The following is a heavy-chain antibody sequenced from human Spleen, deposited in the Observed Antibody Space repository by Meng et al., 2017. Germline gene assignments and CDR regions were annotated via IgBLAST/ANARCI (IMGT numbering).Heavy chain of an antibody. D-gene: IGHD1-14*01. CDR3: ASGPRGPDQMYYFDY. J-gene: IGHJ4*02. CDR1: GGSISSGGYY. CDR2: IYYSGST. Sequence: QVPRQESGPGLVKPSQTLSLTCTVYGGSISSGGYYWSWIRQHPGKGLEWIGYIYYSGSTYYNPSLKGRVTISVDKSKNQFSLKLSSVTAADTAVYYCASGPRGPDQMYYFDYWGQGTLVTVSS. V-gene: IGHV4-31*03.